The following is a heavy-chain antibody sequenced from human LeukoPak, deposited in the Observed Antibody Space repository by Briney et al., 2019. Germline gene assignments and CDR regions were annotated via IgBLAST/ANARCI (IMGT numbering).Heavy chain of an antibody. CDR2: ISSSSSYI. V-gene: IGHV3-21*01. D-gene: IGHD1-14*01. J-gene: IGHJ4*02. Sequence: GGSLRLSCAASGFTFSSYSMNWVRQAPGKGLEWVSSISSSSSYIYYADSVKGRFIISRDNAKNSLYLQMNSLGAEDTAVYYCARDPAESEMSDYWGQGTLVTVSS. CDR1: GFTFSSYS. CDR3: ARDPAESEMSDY.